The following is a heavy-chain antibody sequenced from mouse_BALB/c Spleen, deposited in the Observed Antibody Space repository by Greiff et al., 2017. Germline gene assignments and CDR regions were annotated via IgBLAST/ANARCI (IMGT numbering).Heavy chain of an antibody. Sequence: DVQLVESGGDLVKPGGSLKLSCAASGFTFSSYGMSWVRQTPDKRLEWVATISSGGSYTYYPDSVKGRFTISRDNAKNTLYLQMSSLKSEDTAMYYCARHYYGSSPWFAYWGQGTLVTVSA. D-gene: IGHD1-1*01. CDR1: GFTFSSYG. J-gene: IGHJ3*01. CDR2: ISSGGSYT. CDR3: ARHYYGSSPWFAY. V-gene: IGHV5-6*01.